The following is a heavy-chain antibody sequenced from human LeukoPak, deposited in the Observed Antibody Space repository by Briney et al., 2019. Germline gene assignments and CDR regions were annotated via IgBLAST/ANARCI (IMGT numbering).Heavy chain of an antibody. CDR3: ARTRGDYGLAVY. Sequence: SETLSLTCTVSGGSISSSRYYWGWIRQPPGKRLEWIGSIYYSGSTYYNPFLKSRVTISVDTSKNQFSLKLSSVTAADTAVYYCARTRGDYGLAVYWGQGTLVTVSS. D-gene: IGHD4-17*01. CDR2: IYYSGST. V-gene: IGHV4-39*01. J-gene: IGHJ4*02. CDR1: GGSISSSRYY.